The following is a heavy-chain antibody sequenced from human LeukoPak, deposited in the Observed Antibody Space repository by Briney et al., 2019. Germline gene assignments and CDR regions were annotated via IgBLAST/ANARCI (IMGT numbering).Heavy chain of an antibody. CDR2: IYHSGST. CDR1: GGSISSSNW. V-gene: IGHV4-4*02. CDR3: ARGPYYYDSSGYYIPCYGMDV. J-gene: IGHJ6*02. Sequence: PSETLSLTCAVSGGSISSSNWWGWVRQPPGKGLEWIGEIYHSGSTNYNPSLKSRVTISVDKSKNQFSLKPSSVTAADTAVYYCARGPYYYDSSGYYIPCYGMDVWGQGTTVTVSS. D-gene: IGHD3-22*01.